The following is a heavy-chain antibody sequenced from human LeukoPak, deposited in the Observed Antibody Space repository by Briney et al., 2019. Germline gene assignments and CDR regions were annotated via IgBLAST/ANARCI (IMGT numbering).Heavy chain of an antibody. Sequence: PGGSLRLSCAASGFTFSSYGMHWVRQAPGKGLEWVAVISYDGSNKYYADSVKGRFTISRDNSKNTLYLQMNSLRTEDTAVYYCSKVKSPVTISWPLFDIWGQGTMVTVSS. CDR2: ISYDGSNK. CDR1: GFTFSSYG. J-gene: IGHJ3*02. D-gene: IGHD5-24*01. CDR3: SKVKSPVTISWPLFDI. V-gene: IGHV3-30*18.